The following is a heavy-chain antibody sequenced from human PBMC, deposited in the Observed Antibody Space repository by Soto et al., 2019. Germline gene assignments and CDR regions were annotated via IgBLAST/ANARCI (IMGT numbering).Heavy chain of an antibody. CDR2: IIPIFAPA. CDR3: AGTSWNYYYGMDV. Sequence: QLQLVQSGAEVKKSGSSVKVSCKASGVTFSSYTISWVRQAPGQGLEWMGGIIPIFAPANYAQKFQGRVTITADESTSTAYMALSRLRFEDTAVDYCAGTSWNYYYGMDVWGQGTTVTVSS. CDR1: GVTFSSYT. J-gene: IGHJ6*02. D-gene: IGHD6-13*01. V-gene: IGHV1-69*01.